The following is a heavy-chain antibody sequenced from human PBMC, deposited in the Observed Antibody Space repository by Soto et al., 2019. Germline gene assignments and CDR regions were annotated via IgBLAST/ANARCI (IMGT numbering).Heavy chain of an antibody. D-gene: IGHD1-7*01. CDR3: ARDRRIDNWNYVVYYYYYYGMDV. CDR2: ISAYNGNT. CDR1: GYTFTSYG. J-gene: IGHJ6*02. V-gene: IGHV1-18*04. Sequence: ASVKVSCKASGYTFTSYGISWVRQAPGQGLEWMGWISAYNGNTNYAQKLQGRVTMTTDTSTSTAYMELRSLRSDDTAVYYCARDRRIDNWNYVVYYYYYYGMDVWGQGTTVTVSS.